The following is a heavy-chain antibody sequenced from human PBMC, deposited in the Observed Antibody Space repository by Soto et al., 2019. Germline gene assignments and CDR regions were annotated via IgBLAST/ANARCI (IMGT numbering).Heavy chain of an antibody. Sequence: SETLSLTCTVSGGSISSSSYYWGWIRQPPGKGLEWIGSIYYSGSTYYNPSLKSRVTISVDTSKNQFSLKLSSVTAADTAVYYCARDGGNYQLLYWGQGTLVTVSS. D-gene: IGHD2-2*01. CDR3: ARDGGNYQLLY. V-gene: IGHV4-39*02. J-gene: IGHJ4*02. CDR2: IYYSGST. CDR1: GGSISSSSYY.